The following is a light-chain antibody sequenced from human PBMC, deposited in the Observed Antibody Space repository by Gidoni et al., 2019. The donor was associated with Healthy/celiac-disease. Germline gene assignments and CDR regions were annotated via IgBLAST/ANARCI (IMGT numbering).Light chain of an antibody. V-gene: IGKV3-11*01. Sequence: EIVLTQSPATLSLSPGERATLSCRASQSVSSYLAWYQQKPGQAPRLLIYDASNSATGIPARFSGSVSGTDFTLTISSLEPEDFAVYYCQQRSNWPLTFXGXTKVEIK. CDR1: QSVSSY. J-gene: IGKJ4*01. CDR2: DAS. CDR3: QQRSNWPLT.